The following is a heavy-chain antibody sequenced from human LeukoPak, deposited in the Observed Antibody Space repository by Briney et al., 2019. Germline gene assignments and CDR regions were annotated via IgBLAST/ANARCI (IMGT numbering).Heavy chain of an antibody. CDR2: IYHSGST. J-gene: IGHJ1*01. CDR1: GGSISSSNW. D-gene: IGHD3-22*01. Sequence: SETLSLTCAVSGGSISSSNWWSWVRQPPGKGLEWIGEIYHSGSTNYNPSFKSRVTISVDKSKNQFSLKLSSVTAADTAVYYCARNYYDSSGYYHAEYFQHWGQGTLVTVSS. V-gene: IGHV4-4*02. CDR3: ARNYYDSSGYYHAEYFQH.